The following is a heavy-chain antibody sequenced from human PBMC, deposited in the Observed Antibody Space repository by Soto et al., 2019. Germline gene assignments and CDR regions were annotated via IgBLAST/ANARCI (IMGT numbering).Heavy chain of an antibody. CDR3: ACRSSSVRGRDYYCYYGMDV. J-gene: IGHJ6*02. D-gene: IGHD6-6*01. V-gene: IGHV1-18*01. Sequence: APVKGSCKASGNTFNTLGISWVRQTPGQGLGWMGWISANNGNTNYAQKVQGRVTMTTDTSTSTVYMELTTLTSDDTAIYYCACRSSSVRGRDYYCYYGMDVWGQGTSVTVSS. CDR1: GNTFNTLG. CDR2: ISANNGNT.